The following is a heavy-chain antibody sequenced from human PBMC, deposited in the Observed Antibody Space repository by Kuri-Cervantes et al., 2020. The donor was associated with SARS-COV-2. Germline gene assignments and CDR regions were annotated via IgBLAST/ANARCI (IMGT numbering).Heavy chain of an antibody. J-gene: IGHJ2*01. CDR1: GYSISSGYY. D-gene: IGHD2-15*01. V-gene: IGHV4-61*02. CDR2: IYTSGST. Sequence: SETLSLTCTVSGYSISSGYYWGWIRQPAGKGLEWIGRIYTSGSTTYNPSLQSRVSMSLDTSKNQFSLKLSSVTAADTAVYYCARACSGAGCYSGYWHFDLWGRGSLVTVSS. CDR3: ARACSGAGCYSGYWHFDL.